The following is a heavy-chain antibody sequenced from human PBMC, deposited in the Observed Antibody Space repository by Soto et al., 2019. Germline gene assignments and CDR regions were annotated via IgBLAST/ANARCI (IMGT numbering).Heavy chain of an antibody. D-gene: IGHD4-17*01. J-gene: IGHJ4*02. V-gene: IGHV4-39*01. CDR3: ARHDYGDFTGSVYFDY. CDR2: IYYSGST. Sequence: SETLSLTCTVSGGSISSSSYYWGWIRQPPGKGLEWIGSIYYSGSTYYNPSLKSRVTISVDTSKNQFSLKLSSVTAADTAVYYCARHDYGDFTGSVYFDYWGQGTLVTVSS. CDR1: GGSISSSSYY.